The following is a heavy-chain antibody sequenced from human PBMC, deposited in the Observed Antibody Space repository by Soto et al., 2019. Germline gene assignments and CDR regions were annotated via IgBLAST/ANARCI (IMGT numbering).Heavy chain of an antibody. CDR3: ARDLDGLHDDNSGPYPRPG. V-gene: IGHV4-30-4*02. CDR1: GGSISSDDYY. CDR2: IHSSGSI. J-gene: IGHJ1*01. Sequence: SETLSLTCTVSGGSISSDDYYWSWIRQGPGRGLEWIGYIHSSGSIYYNPSLKSRATMSIDTARNQFSLKVRSVTVADTAVYYCARDLDGLHDDNSGPYPRPGWGQGTLVTVSS. D-gene: IGHD3-22*01.